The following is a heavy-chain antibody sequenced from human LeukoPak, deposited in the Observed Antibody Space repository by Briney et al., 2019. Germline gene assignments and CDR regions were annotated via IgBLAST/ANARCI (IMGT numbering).Heavy chain of an antibody. J-gene: IGHJ4*02. CDR2: IYRSGST. V-gene: IGHV4-30-2*01. CDR3: ARAGSFWSGYPTRNDY. D-gene: IGHD3-3*01. CDR1: GGSISSGAYS. Sequence: TLSLTCAVSGGSISSGAYSWSWIRQPPGKGLEWIGYIYRSGSTYCNPSLKSRVTISVDRSQNQFSLKLSSVTAADTAVYYCARAGSFWSGYPTRNDYWGQGTLVTVSS.